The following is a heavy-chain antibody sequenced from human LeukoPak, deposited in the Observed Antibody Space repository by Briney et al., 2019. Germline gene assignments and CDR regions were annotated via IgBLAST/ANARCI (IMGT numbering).Heavy chain of an antibody. CDR1: GGSINSSNW. Sequence: SGTLSLTCAVSGGSINSSNWWSWVRQPPGKGLEWIGEIFHSATTNYNPSLKSRVTISVDKSKNHFSLKLSSVTAADTAVYYCARTTEGYCRGRSCYSYYYYMDVWGKGTTVTVSS. CDR3: ARTTEGYCRGRSCYSYYYYMDV. V-gene: IGHV4-4*02. J-gene: IGHJ6*03. D-gene: IGHD2-15*01. CDR2: IFHSATT.